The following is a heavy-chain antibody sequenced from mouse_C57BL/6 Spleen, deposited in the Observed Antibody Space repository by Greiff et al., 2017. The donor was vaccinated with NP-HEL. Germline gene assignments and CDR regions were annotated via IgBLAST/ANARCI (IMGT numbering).Heavy chain of an antibody. CDR3: ARQDGYLAWFAY. J-gene: IGHJ3*01. V-gene: IGHV5-17*01. Sequence: FTISRDNAKNTLFLQMTSLRSEDTAMYYCARQDGYLAWFAYWGQGTLVTVSA. D-gene: IGHD2-3*01.